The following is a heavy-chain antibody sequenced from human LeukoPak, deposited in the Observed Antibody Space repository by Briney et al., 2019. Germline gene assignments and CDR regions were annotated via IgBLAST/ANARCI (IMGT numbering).Heavy chain of an antibody. CDR2: ISSSSSYL. D-gene: IGHD2-2*03. J-gene: IGHJ4*02. Sequence: GGSLRLSCAASGFTFSSYSMNWVRQAPGKGLEWVSSISSSSSYLYYADSVKDRFTISRDNAKNSLYLQMNSLRAEDTAVYYCARDRTVDIVIDYWGQGTLVTVSS. CDR1: GFTFSSYS. CDR3: ARDRTVDIVIDY. V-gene: IGHV3-21*01.